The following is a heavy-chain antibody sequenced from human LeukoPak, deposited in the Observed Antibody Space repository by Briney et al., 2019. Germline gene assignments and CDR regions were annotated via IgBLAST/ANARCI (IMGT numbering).Heavy chain of an antibody. D-gene: IGHD5-24*01. CDR1: GFTVSTNY. CDR2: LYSGSDT. V-gene: IGHV3-53*01. Sequence: GGSLTLSCAASGFTVSTNYMNWVRQAPGKGLEWVSILYSGSDTYYADSVKGRFTISRDNSKNMLFLHMTSLRADDTAVYYCARVGDNFHWYLDLWGRGTLVSVSS. J-gene: IGHJ2*01. CDR3: ARVGDNFHWYLDL.